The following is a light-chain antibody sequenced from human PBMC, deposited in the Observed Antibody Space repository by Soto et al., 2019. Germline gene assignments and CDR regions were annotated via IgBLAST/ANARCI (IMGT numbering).Light chain of an antibody. J-gene: IGKJ1*01. CDR1: QSISSW. Sequence: DIQMTQSPSTLSASLGDRVTITCRASQSISSWLAWYQQKPGKAPKLLIFDATTLQSGVPSRFSGRGSGTDFTLTISSLQPEDFATYYCQQTFITPRTFGQGTKVDI. V-gene: IGKV1-39*01. CDR2: DAT. CDR3: QQTFITPRT.